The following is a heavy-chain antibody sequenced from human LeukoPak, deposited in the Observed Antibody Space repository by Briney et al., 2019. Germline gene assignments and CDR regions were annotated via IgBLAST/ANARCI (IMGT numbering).Heavy chain of an antibody. CDR2: IYHGGST. D-gene: IGHD5-24*01. J-gene: IGHJ4*02. CDR1: GGSISSGGYS. Sequence: SETLSLTCAVSGGSISSGGYSWSWIRQPPGKGLEWIGYIYHGGSTYYNPSLKSRVTISVDRSKNQFSLKLSSVTAADTAVYYCARMALARLGFDYWGQGTLVTVSS. CDR3: ARMALARLGFDY. V-gene: IGHV4-30-2*01.